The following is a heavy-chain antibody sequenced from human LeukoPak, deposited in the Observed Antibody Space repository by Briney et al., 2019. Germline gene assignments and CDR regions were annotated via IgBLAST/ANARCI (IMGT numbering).Heavy chain of an antibody. V-gene: IGHV3-7*01. CDR2: IKQDGSEK. J-gene: IGHJ4*02. Sequence: PGGSLRLSCAASGFTFSSYWMSWVRQAPGKGLEWVANIKQDGSEKYYVDSVKGRFTISRDNAKNSLYLQMNSLRAEDTAVYYRARDRYCSGGSCYTGFDYWGQGTLVTVSS. CDR3: ARDRYCSGGSCYTGFDY. D-gene: IGHD2-15*01. CDR1: GFTFSSYW.